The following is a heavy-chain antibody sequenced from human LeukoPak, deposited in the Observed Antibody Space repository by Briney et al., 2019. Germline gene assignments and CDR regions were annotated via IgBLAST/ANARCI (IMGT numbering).Heavy chain of an antibody. Sequence: GGSLRLSCAVSGFTFSNYAMSWLRQAPGKGLEWVSAVSGGGGRTHYADSVKGRITIARDNSKNTLYLQMYSLRADDTAVYWCAKAIPYYDSSGYFGVYFDYWGQGTLVTVSS. V-gene: IGHV3-23*01. D-gene: IGHD3-22*01. J-gene: IGHJ4*02. CDR1: GFTFSNYA. CDR3: AKAIPYYDSSGYFGVYFDY. CDR2: VSGGGGRT.